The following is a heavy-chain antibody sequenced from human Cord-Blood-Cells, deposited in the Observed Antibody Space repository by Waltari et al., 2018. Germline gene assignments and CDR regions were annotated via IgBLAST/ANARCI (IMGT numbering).Heavy chain of an antibody. D-gene: IGHD3-3*01. V-gene: IGHV4-34*01. Sequence: VQLQPRGAGLLTPSDTLSLPCAVYGGSFRGYYWSWIRQPPAKGLEWSGEINHSGSNNGHPTLKGRVAIAVDTAKNQFCRKLRSGTAACTAVYYCARVEEYYDFWSGYNSARVGYGGRGTLVTVSS. CDR3: ARVEEYYDFWSGYNSARVGY. J-gene: IGHJ4*02. CDR1: GGSFRGYY. CDR2: INHSGSN.